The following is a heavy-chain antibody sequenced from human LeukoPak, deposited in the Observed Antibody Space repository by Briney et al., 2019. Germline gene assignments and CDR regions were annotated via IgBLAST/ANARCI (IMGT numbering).Heavy chain of an antibody. D-gene: IGHD6-13*01. CDR3: ARRIAAAGTGNWFDP. V-gene: IGHV4-59*11. CDR2: IHNSGST. CDR1: GGSISSLY. J-gene: IGHJ5*02. Sequence: PSETLSLTCTVSGGSISSLYWAWIRQPPGKGLEWIGNIHNSGSTNYNPSLKSRVTISVDTSKNQFSLKLSSVTAADTAVYYCARRIAAAGTGNWFDPWGQGTLVTVSS.